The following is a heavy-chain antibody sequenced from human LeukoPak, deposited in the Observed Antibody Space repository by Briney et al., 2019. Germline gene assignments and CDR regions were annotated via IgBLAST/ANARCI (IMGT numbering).Heavy chain of an antibody. Sequence: ASVKVSCKASGYTFTGYYMHCLRQATGQGLEWRVWINPNSGGTNYAQKFQGRVTMTRDTSISTAYMELSRLRSDDTAVYYCARLLPYSSGWDPEDYWVQGTLVTVSS. CDR2: INPNSGGT. D-gene: IGHD6-19*01. V-gene: IGHV1-2*02. J-gene: IGHJ4*02. CDR3: ARLLPYSSGWDPEDY. CDR1: GYTFTGYY.